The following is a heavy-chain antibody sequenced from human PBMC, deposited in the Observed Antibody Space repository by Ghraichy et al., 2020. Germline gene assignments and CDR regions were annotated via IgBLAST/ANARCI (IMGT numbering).Heavy chain of an antibody. CDR2: MNPNSGNT. Sequence: ASVKVSCKASGYTFTGYDINWVRQAPGQGLEWMGWMNPNSGNTGYAQKFQGRVTMTRNTSISTAYMELSSLRSEDTAVYYCARGGNYYGSGSYYAFDIGGQGTIVTVSS. D-gene: IGHD3-10*01. V-gene: IGHV1-8*02. CDR1: GYTFTGYD. CDR3: ARGGNYYGSGSYYAFDI. J-gene: IGHJ3*02.